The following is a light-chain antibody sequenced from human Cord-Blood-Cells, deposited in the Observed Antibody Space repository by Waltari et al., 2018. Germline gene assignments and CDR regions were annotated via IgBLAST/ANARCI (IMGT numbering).Light chain of an antibody. CDR2: EVS. CDR3: SSYAGSNKLV. CDR1: SSDVGGSNY. V-gene: IGLV2-8*01. J-gene: IGLJ1*01. Sequence: SALTQPPSASGAPGQSVTIPWTGTSSDVGGSNYVPWYQQHPGKAPKLMIYEVSKRPSGVPDRVSGSKSGNTASLTVSGLQAEDEADYYCSSYAGSNKLVFGTGTKVTVL.